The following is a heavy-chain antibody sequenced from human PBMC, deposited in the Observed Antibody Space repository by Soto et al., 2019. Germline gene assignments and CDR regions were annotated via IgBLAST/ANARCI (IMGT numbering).Heavy chain of an antibody. D-gene: IGHD6-13*01. CDR2: IIPIFGTA. Sequence: SVKVSCKASGGTFSSYAISWVRQAPGQGLEWMGGIIPIFGTANYAQKFQGRVTITADKSTSTAYMELSRLRSDDTAVYYCARGKQQLEFDYWGQGTLVTVSS. CDR1: GGTFSSYA. J-gene: IGHJ4*02. CDR3: ARGKQQLEFDY. V-gene: IGHV1-69*06.